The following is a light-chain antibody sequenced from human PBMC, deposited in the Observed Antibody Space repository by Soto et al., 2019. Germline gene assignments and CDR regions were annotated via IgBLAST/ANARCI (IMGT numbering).Light chain of an antibody. Sequence: DIQMTHSPSTLSASVGDRVTITFRASQSISSWLAWYQQKPGKAPKLLMYDASSLDSGVPSRFSGSGSGTEFTLTISSLQPDDFANYYCQQYNAYPWTFGQGTKVDIK. CDR3: QQYNAYPWT. V-gene: IGKV1-5*01. CDR1: QSISSW. CDR2: DAS. J-gene: IGKJ1*01.